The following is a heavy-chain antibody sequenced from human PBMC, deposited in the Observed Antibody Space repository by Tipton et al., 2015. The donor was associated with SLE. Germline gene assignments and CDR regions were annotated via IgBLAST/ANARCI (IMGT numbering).Heavy chain of an antibody. CDR2: FYHSGNT. D-gene: IGHD5-24*01. CDR1: RYSISSGYY. V-gene: IGHV4-38-2*02. Sequence: TLSLTCIVSRYSISSGYYWGWMRQAPGKELEWIGSFYHSGNTYYNPSLTSRVTISADTSKNQFPLRLTSVTAADTALYYCGRARVGMGYVFDVWGQGTMVTVSS. CDR3: GRARVGMGYVFDV. J-gene: IGHJ3*01.